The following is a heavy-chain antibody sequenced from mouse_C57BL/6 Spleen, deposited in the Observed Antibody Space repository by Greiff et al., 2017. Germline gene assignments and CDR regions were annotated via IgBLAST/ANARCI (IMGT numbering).Heavy chain of an antibody. CDR3: ARDDYDSKGFAY. D-gene: IGHD2-4*01. CDR2: IHPNSGST. Sequence: QVQLQQPGAELVKPGASVKLSCKASGYTFTSYWMHWVKQRPGQGLEWIGMIHPNSGSTNYNEKFKSKATLTVDKSSSTAYMQLSSLPSEDSAVYYCARDDYDSKGFAYWGQGTLVTVSA. CDR1: GYTFTSYW. V-gene: IGHV1-64*01. J-gene: IGHJ3*01.